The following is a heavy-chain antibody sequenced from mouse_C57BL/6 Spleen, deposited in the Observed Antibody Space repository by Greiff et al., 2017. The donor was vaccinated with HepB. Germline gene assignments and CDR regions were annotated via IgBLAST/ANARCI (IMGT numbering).Heavy chain of an antibody. CDR2: IHPNSGST. CDR3: AEGDGSFAY. CDR1: GYTFTSYW. D-gene: IGHD3-3*01. Sequence: QVQLKQPGAELVKPGASVKLSCKASGYTFTSYWMHWVKQRPGQGLEWIGMIHPNSGSTNYNEKFKSKATLTVDKSSSTAYMQLSSLTSEDSAVYYCAEGDGSFAYWGQGTLVTVSA. V-gene: IGHV1-64*01. J-gene: IGHJ3*01.